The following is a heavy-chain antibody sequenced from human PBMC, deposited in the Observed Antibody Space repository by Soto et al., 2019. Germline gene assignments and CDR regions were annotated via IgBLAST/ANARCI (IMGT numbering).Heavy chain of an antibody. CDR3: AKPHRDVYSTAFFYH. V-gene: IGHV3-23*01. J-gene: IGHJ4*02. CDR1: EFTFSSYA. CDR2: ISGSGGGT. D-gene: IGHD4-4*01. Sequence: EVQVLESGGGLVQPGGSLRLSCAASEFTFSSYAMSWVRQAPGKGLEWVSGISGSGGGTYYADSVKGRFTISRDNSKNTVYLQMNSLRAEDTAVYYYAKPHRDVYSTAFFYHWGQGTLVTVSS.